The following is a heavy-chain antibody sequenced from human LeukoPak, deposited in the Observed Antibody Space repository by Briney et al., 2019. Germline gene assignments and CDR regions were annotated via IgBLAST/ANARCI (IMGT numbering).Heavy chain of an antibody. CDR3: ARDQMAVAGEDY. J-gene: IGHJ4*02. Sequence: HSGGSLRLSCAASGFTFSSYAMSWVRQAPGKGLEWVSGISGSGGSAFYADSVKGRFTISRDNSKNTLYLQMNSLRAEDTAVYYCARDQMAVAGEDYWGQGTLVTVSS. V-gene: IGHV3-23*01. D-gene: IGHD6-19*01. CDR1: GFTFSSYA. CDR2: ISGSGGSA.